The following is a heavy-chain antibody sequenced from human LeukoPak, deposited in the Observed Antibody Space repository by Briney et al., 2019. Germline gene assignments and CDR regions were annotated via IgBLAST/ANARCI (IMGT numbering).Heavy chain of an antibody. CDR2: IIGSGGRT. CDR1: RFMFSSYA. V-gene: IGHV3-23*01. J-gene: IGHJ3*02. D-gene: IGHD6-6*01. CDR3: TGEAAHEAFDI. Sequence: LSGGSLRLSCAASRFMFSSYAMSWVRQAPGKGLEWVSNIIGSGGRTYYADSVKGRFTISRDNSKNTLYLQMNSLRVEDTAVYFCTGEAAHEAFDIWGQGTMVTVSS.